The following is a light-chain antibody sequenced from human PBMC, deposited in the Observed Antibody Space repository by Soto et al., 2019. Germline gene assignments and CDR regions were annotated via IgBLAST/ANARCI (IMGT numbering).Light chain of an antibody. CDR1: QSVSSSY. Sequence: EIVLTQSPGTLSLSPGERATLSCRASQSVSSSYLAWYQQKPGQAPRLLIYGVSSRATGIPDRFSGSGSGTDFTLTISRLEPEDFAVYYCQHYVNSPPITLGQGTRLEMK. CDR2: GVS. CDR3: QHYVNSPPIT. V-gene: IGKV3-20*01. J-gene: IGKJ5*01.